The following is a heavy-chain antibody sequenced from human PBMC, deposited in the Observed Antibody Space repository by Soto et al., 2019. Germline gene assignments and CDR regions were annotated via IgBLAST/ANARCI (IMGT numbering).Heavy chain of an antibody. CDR1: GGSISRSGYF. CDR3: ARSSRSYFDY. J-gene: IGHJ4*02. Sequence: KTSETLSLTCTVSGGSISRSGYFWSWIRQHPGKGLEWIGYIYDSGSTYYNPSLKSRVSLSVDTSKNQFSLNLTSVTAADTAMYYCARSSRSYFDYWGQGTLVTAPQ. CDR2: IYDSGST. V-gene: IGHV4-31*03.